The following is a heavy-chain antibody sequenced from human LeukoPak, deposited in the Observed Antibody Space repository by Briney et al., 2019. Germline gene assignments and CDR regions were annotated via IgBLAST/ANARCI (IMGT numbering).Heavy chain of an antibody. V-gene: IGHV1-69*04. Sequence: WASVTVSCKASGGTFSSYAISWVRQAPGQGLEWMGRIIPILGIANYAQKFQGRVTITADKSTSTAYMELSSLRSEDTAVYYCAREPLPYCGGDCYSEYYGMDVWGQGTTVTVSS. J-gene: IGHJ6*02. CDR1: GGTFSSYA. D-gene: IGHD2-21*02. CDR2: IIPILGIA. CDR3: AREPLPYCGGDCYSEYYGMDV.